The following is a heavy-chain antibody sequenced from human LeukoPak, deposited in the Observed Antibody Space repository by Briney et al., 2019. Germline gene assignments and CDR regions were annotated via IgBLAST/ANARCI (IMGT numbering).Heavy chain of an antibody. J-gene: IGHJ4*02. CDR1: GFTFSSYG. CDR2: ISYDGSNK. D-gene: IGHD3-10*01. CDR3: ARDYFYYGSGKGENYFDY. Sequence: GGSLRLSCAASGFTFSSYGMHWVRQAPGKGLEWVAVISYDGSNKYYADSVKGRFTISRDNSKNTLYLQMNSLRAEDTAVYYCARDYFYYGSGKGENYFDYWGQGTLVTVSS. V-gene: IGHV3-30*03.